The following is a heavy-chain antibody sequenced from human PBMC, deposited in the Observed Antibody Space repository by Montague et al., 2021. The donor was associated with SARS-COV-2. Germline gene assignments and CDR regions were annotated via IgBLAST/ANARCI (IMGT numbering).Heavy chain of an antibody. V-gene: IGHV4-31*03. J-gene: IGHJ5*02. CDR2: IYYSGST. D-gene: IGHD2-2*01. CDR3: ASARVVVPTTRNWFDP. Sequence: TLSLTCTVSGGSISSGGYYWSWIRQHPGKGLEWIGYIYYSGSTYYNPSLNSRLTISVDTSKNRFSLKLSTATAADTAMYYCASARVVVPTTRNWFDPWGQGTLVTVSS. CDR1: GGSISSGGYY.